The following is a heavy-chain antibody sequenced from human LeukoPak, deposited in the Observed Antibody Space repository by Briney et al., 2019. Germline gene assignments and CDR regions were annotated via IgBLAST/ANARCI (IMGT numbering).Heavy chain of an antibody. CDR3: ARDRGATRDYYYYYMDV. J-gene: IGHJ6*03. Sequence: ASVKVSCKASGYTFTSYGISWVRQAPGQGLEWMGWISAYNGNTNYAQKLQGRVTMTTDTSTSTAYMELRSLRSDDTAVYYCARDRGATRDYYYYYMDVWGKGTTVTISS. CDR2: ISAYNGNT. D-gene: IGHD1-26*01. V-gene: IGHV1-18*01. CDR1: GYTFTSYG.